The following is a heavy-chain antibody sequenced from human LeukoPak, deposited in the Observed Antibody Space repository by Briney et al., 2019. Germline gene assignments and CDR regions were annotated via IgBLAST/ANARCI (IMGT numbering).Heavy chain of an antibody. CDR1: GFTFSSYA. CDR2: ISYDGSNK. J-gene: IGHJ4*02. V-gene: IGHV3-30-3*01. Sequence: GGSLRLSCAASGFTFSSYAMHWVRQAPGKGLEWVAVISYDGSNKYYADSVKGRFTISRDNSKNTLYLQMNSLRAEDTAVYYCARDGLPTGEDFDYWGQGTLVTASS. D-gene: IGHD7-27*01. CDR3: ARDGLPTGEDFDY.